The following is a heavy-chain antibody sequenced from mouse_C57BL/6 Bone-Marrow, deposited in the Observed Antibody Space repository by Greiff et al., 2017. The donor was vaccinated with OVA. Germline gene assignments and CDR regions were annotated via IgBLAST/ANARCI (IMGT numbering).Heavy chain of an antibody. CDR1: GYTFTDYY. Sequence: VQLQQSGPELVKPGASVKISCKASGYTFTDYYINWVKQRPGQGLEWIGWIFPGSGSTYYNEKFKGKATLTVDKSSSTAYMLLSSLTSEDSAVYFCARRHYGSLHYFDYWGQGTTLTVSS. CDR2: IFPGSGST. J-gene: IGHJ2*01. V-gene: IGHV1-75*01. CDR3: ARRHYGSLHYFDY. D-gene: IGHD1-1*01.